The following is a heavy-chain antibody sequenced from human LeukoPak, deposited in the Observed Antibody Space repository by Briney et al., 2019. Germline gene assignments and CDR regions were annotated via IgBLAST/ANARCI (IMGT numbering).Heavy chain of an antibody. CDR2: IIPIFGTA. V-gene: IGHV1-69*05. CDR1: GGTFSSYA. CDR3: ASDSEEFTWFDP. Sequence: SVKVSCKASGGTFSSYAISWVRQAPGQGLEWMGGIIPIFGTANYAQKFQGRVTITTDESTSTAYMELSSLRSEDTAVYYCASDSEEFTWFDPWGQGTLVTVSS. D-gene: IGHD3-10*01. J-gene: IGHJ5*02.